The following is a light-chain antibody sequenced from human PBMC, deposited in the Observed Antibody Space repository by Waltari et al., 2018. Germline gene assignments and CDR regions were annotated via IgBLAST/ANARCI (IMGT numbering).Light chain of an antibody. CDR2: GNS. J-gene: IGLJ3*02. Sequence: QSVLTQPPSVSGAPGQRVTISCTGSSPNIGAGYDVHWYQQLPGTAPKLLIYGNSNRPSGVPDRFSGSKSGTSASLAITGLQAEDEADYYCQSYDNSLTGSEVFGGGTKLTVL. CDR3: QSYDNSLTGSEV. CDR1: SPNIGAGYD. V-gene: IGLV1-40*01.